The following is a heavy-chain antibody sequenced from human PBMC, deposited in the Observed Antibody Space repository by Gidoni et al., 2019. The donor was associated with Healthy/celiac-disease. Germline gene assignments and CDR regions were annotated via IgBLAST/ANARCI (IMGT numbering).Heavy chain of an antibody. CDR3: ARLDVDTAHMDA. D-gene: IGHD5-18*01. V-gene: IGHV4-39*01. Sequence: QLQLQESGPGLVKPSETLSLTCTVSGGPISSSSYYWGWIRPPPGKGLEWIGSIHYSGSTYYNPSLKSRVTISVDTSKNQFSLKLSSVTAADTAVYYCARLDVDTAHMDAWGKGTTVTVSS. J-gene: IGHJ6*03. CDR1: GGPISSSSYY. CDR2: IHYSGST.